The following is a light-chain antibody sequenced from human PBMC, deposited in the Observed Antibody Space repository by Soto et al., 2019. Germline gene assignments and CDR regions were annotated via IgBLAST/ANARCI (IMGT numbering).Light chain of an antibody. CDR2: LEGTGSY. Sequence: QLVLTQSSSASASLGSSVQLTCTLSSGYVSYIVAWHQLKPGKAPRYLMKLEGTGSYNKGSGVPDRFSGSSSAPDRYLIISNLQSEDEADYYCETWANNIWVFGGGTKVTVL. V-gene: IGLV4-60*03. J-gene: IGLJ3*02. CDR1: SGYVSYI. CDR3: ETWANNIWV.